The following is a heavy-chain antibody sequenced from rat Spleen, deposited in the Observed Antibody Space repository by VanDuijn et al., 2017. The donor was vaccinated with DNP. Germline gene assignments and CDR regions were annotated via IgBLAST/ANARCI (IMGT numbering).Heavy chain of an antibody. V-gene: IGHV5-22*01. CDR3: ARYNSGYYAMDA. CDR2: IGYDGGSN. Sequence: EVQLVESGGGLVQPGRSLKLSCAASGFTFSDYYMAWVRQAPTTGLEWVAYIGYDGGSNNYGGSVKGRFTISRDNAKSTLYLQMNSLRSEDMATYYCARYNSGYYAMDAWGQGTSVTVSS. CDR1: GFTFSDYY. D-gene: IGHD4-3*01. J-gene: IGHJ4*01.